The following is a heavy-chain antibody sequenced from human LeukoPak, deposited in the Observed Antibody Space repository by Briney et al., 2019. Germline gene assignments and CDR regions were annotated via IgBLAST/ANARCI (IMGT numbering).Heavy chain of an antibody. CDR2: ITGNGGVT. V-gene: IGHV3-23*01. Sequence: PGGSLRLSCAASEFAFSIYAMTWVRQAPGKGLEWVSSITGNGGVTSYADSVKGRFTVTRDNSKNTLYLQMNSLRAEDTAVYYCARDAPWSGYYRGGDYWGQGTLVTVSS. CDR1: EFAFSIYA. CDR3: ARDAPWSGYYRGGDY. J-gene: IGHJ4*02. D-gene: IGHD3-3*01.